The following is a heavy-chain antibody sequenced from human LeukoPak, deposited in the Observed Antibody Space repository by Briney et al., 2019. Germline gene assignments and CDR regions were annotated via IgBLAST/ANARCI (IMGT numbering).Heavy chain of an antibody. CDR3: SGRDSSRNPWAY. CDR1: GFTFNTYW. Sequence: GGSLRLSCAASGFTFNTYWMNWVRLAPGRGLELVATIRPDGSDTYYVDSVRCRFTISRDNAKNPVYLEMNSLIVEDTAVYYGSGRDSSRNPWAYWGQGTLVSVSS. CDR2: IRPDGSDT. D-gene: IGHD3-10*01. J-gene: IGHJ4*02. V-gene: IGHV3-7*01.